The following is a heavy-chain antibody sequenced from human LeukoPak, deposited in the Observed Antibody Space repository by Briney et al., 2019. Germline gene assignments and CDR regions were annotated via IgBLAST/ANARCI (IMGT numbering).Heavy chain of an antibody. J-gene: IGHJ6*03. D-gene: IGHD3-10*01. CDR1: GYTFTSYG. CDR2: ISAYNGNT. V-gene: IGHV1-18*01. CDR3: ARDSLWFGESSSYYYYYMDV. Sequence: GASVKVSCKASGYTFTSYGISWVRQAPGQGLEWMGWISAYNGNTNYAQKLQGRVTMTTDTSTSTAYMELRSLRSDDTAVYYCARDSLWFGESSSYYYYYMDVWGKGTTVTISS.